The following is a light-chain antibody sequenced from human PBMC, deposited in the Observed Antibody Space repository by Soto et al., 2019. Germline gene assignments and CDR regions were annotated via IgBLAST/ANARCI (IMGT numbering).Light chain of an antibody. J-gene: IGLJ1*01. CDR1: SSDVGGFNS. Sequence: QSALTQPASVSGSPGQSITISCTGTSSDVGGFNSVCWYQHHPGNAPKLMIYEVSDRPSGFSNRFSGSKCVNTASLTISGRQGDDDADYYCSSYRVIDTYVFGSGTKLTVL. V-gene: IGLV2-14*01. CDR2: EVS. CDR3: SSYRVIDTYV.